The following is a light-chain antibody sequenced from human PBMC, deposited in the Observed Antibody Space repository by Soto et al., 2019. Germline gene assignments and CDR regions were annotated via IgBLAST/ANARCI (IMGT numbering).Light chain of an antibody. CDR1: SSDVGGYNY. CDR2: EVN. V-gene: IGLV2-8*01. J-gene: IGLJ2*01. Sequence: QSALTQPPSASGSPGQSVTISCTGTSSDVGGYNYVSWYQQHPGKAPKLMIFEVNKRPSGVPDRFSGSKSVNTASLTVSGLQAEDEADYYCNSYAGSNNVVFGGGTKVTVL. CDR3: NSYAGSNNVV.